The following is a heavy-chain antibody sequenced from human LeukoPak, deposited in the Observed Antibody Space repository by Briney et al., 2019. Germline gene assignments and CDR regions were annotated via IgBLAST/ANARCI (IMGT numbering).Heavy chain of an antibody. CDR3: ARRAYSAAYWKHFDY. V-gene: IGHV4-39*01. D-gene: IGHD1-1*01. Sequence: SETLSLTCTVSGGSISSSSDYWGWIRQAPGKGLEWIGSIYYHENTYYNSSLESRVTISVDTSKNQFSLKLNSVTAADTAVYFCARRAYSAAYWKHFDYWGRGTLVTVSS. J-gene: IGHJ4*02. CDR2: IYYHENT. CDR1: GGSISSSSDY.